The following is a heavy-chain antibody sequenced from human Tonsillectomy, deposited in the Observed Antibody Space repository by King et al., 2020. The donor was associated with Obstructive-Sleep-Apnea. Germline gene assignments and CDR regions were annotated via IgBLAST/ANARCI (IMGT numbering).Heavy chain of an antibody. CDR3: ARSQWSRVAATAGNWFDP. CDR2: VYNSGQT. J-gene: IGHJ5*01. V-gene: IGHV4-31*03. Sequence: QLQESGPGLVKPSQTLSLTCTVSGGSISSGAYYWSWIRQHPGRGLEWIGYVYNSGQTYFNPSLKSRVSISIDTSKNQFSLKLSSVTAADTALYYCARSQWSRVAATAGNWFDPWGQGTLVTVSS. CDR1: GGSISSGAYY. D-gene: IGHD2-15*01.